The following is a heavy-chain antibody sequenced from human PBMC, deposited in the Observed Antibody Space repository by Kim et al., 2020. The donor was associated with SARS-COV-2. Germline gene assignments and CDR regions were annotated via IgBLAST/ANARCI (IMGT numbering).Heavy chain of an antibody. CDR1: GGSISSYY. D-gene: IGHD5-12*01. CDR3: ARGEMATIAWNWFDP. Sequence: SETLSLTCTVSGGSISSYYWSWIRQPPGKGLEWIGYIYYSGSTNYNPSLKSRVTISVDTSKNQFSLKLSSVTAADTAVYYCARGEMATIAWNWFDPWGQGTLVTVSS. J-gene: IGHJ5*02. CDR2: IYYSGST. V-gene: IGHV4-59*01.